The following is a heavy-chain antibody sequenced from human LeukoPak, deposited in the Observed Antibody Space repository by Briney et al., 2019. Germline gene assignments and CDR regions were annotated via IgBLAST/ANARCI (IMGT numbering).Heavy chain of an antibody. D-gene: IGHD1-26*01. CDR2: IYHSGST. Sequence: PSETLSLTCAVSGGSISSSNWWSWVRQPPGKGLEWIGEIYHSGSTNYNPSLKSRLTISVDKSKNQFSLKLSSVTAADTAVYYCARETSGSNDAFDIWGQGTMVTVSS. V-gene: IGHV4-4*02. J-gene: IGHJ3*02. CDR3: ARETSGSNDAFDI. CDR1: GGSISSSNW.